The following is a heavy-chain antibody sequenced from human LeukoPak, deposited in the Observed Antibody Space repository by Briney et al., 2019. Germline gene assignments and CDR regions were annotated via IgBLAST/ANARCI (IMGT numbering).Heavy chain of an antibody. V-gene: IGHV3-30*02. CDR3: AKDEADGTNPYYYYMDV. CDR2: IRYDGSNK. Sequence: GGSLRLSCAASGFTFSSYGMHWVRQAPGKGLEWVAFIRYDGSNKYYADSVKGRFTISRDNSKNTLYLQMNSLRAEDTAVYYCAKDEADGTNPYYYYMDVWGKGTTVTVSS. J-gene: IGHJ6*03. CDR1: GFTFSSYG. D-gene: IGHD1-14*01.